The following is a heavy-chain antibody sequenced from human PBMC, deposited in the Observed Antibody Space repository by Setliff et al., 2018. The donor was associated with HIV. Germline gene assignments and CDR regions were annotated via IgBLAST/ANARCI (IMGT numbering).Heavy chain of an antibody. CDR1: GYTFTSYG. CDR2: ISAYNGDI. J-gene: IGHJ4*02. CDR3: ARDPTMVRGSSFYY. V-gene: IGHV1-18*01. Sequence: ASVKVSCKASGYTFTSYGIGWVRQAPGQGLEWMGWISAYNGDINYAQKFQGRVTMTTDTSTSTAYMELRSLRYDDTAVYFCARDPTMVRGSSFYYWGQGTLVTVSS. D-gene: IGHD3-10*01.